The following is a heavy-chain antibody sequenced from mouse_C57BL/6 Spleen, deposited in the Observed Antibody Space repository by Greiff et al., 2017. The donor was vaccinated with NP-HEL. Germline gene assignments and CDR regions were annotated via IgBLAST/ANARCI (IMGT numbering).Heavy chain of an antibody. Sequence: QVTLKESGPGILQSSQTLSLTCSFSGFSLSTSGMGVSWIRQPSGKGLEWLAHIYWDDDKRYNPFLKSRLTISKDTSRNQVFLKITSVDTADTATYYCARRRSGSAMDYWGQGTSVTVSS. CDR1: GFSLSTSGMG. J-gene: IGHJ4*01. V-gene: IGHV8-12*01. CDR3: ARRRSGSAMDY. CDR2: IYWDDDK.